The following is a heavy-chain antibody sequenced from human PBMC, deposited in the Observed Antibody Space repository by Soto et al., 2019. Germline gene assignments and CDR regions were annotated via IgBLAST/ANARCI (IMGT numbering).Heavy chain of an antibody. CDR1: GFSFSSFW. CDR2: VSEDGSST. V-gene: IGHV3-74*01. Sequence: EVRLVESGGGLVQPGGSLSLSCAASGFSFSSFWMHWVRQAPRKGLAWVSRVSEDGSSTHYADSVKGRFTISRDNAKNTLSLQMNSLRADDTAVYYCARGTYGEYGTPPDLWGQGVLVTVSS. CDR3: ARGTYGEYGTPPDL. J-gene: IGHJ4*01. D-gene: IGHD4-17*01.